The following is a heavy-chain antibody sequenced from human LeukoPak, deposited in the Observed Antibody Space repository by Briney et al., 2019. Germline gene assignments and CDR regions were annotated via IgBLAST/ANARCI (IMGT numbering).Heavy chain of an antibody. D-gene: IGHD2-15*01. J-gene: IGHJ4*02. CDR2: ISGSGDSP. Sequence: PGGSLGLSCAASGFTFSTYAMSWVRQAPGKGLEWVSSISGSGDSPYYANSVKGRFTMSRDNSKNTLYLQMNSLRAEDTAVYYCAKNRGGSGYSDSHYWGQGTLVTVSS. V-gene: IGHV3-23*01. CDR3: AKNRGGSGYSDSHY. CDR1: GFTFSTYA.